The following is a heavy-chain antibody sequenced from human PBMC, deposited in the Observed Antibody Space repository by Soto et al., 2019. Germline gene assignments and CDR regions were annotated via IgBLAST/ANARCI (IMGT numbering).Heavy chain of an antibody. V-gene: IGHV3-33*01. CDR1: GFAFSSHG. D-gene: IGHD4-17*01. J-gene: IGHJ5*01. Sequence: QVQLVESGGGVVQPGRSLRLSCAASGFAFSSHGMHWVRQAPGKGLEWVAVIVREGSEKYYADSVKGRFTISRDNSKNTLELEMNSLRAEDTAVYYCARDDDYDYNGLDSWGQGTLVTVSS. CDR3: ARDDDYDYNGLDS. CDR2: IVREGSEK.